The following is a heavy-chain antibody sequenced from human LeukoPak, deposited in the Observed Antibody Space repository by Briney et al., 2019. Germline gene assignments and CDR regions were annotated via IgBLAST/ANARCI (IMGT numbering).Heavy chain of an antibody. J-gene: IGHJ4*02. V-gene: IGHV3-74*01. CDR2: INSDGSST. D-gene: IGHD2-15*01. Sequence: GGSLRLSCAASGFTFSSYWMHWVRQAPGKGLVWVSRINSDGSSTSYADSVKGRFTISRDNAKNTLYLQMNSLRAEDTAVYYCARDGPIVVVVAAKFSFDYWGQGTLVTVSS. CDR1: GFTFSSYW. CDR3: ARDGPIVVVVAAKFSFDY.